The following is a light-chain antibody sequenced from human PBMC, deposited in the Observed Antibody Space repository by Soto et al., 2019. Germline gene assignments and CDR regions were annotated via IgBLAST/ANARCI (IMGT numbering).Light chain of an antibody. Sequence: DIVLTQSPGTLSLSPGERATLSCRASQGVSANHLTWYQQKPGQAPRLLMCGASTRATGIPDRFSGSGSGTDFTLTISRLEPEDFGVDFCQQYSRSPFTFGPGTKVDI. J-gene: IGKJ3*01. CDR3: QQYSRSPFT. V-gene: IGKV3-20*01. CDR1: QGVSANH. CDR2: GAS.